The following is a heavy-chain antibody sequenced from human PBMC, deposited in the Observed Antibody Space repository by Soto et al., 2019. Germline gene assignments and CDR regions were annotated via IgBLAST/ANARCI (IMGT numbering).Heavy chain of an antibody. CDR3: ASFSGANYGDYGGGINY. V-gene: IGHV4-39*01. Sequence: ETLSLTCTVSGGSISGSSYYWGWIRQPPGKGLECIGSVHYSGSTDYNPSLKSRVTISVDTSKNQFSLKLTSVTAADTAVYFCASFSGANYGDYGGGINYWGQGTLVTVSS. D-gene: IGHD4-17*01. CDR1: GGSISGSSYY. CDR2: VHYSGST. J-gene: IGHJ4*02.